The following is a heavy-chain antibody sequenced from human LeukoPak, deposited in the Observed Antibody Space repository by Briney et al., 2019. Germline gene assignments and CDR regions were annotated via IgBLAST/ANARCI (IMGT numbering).Heavy chain of an antibody. CDR2: IDPSDSYT. CDR1: GYSFTSHW. D-gene: IGHD3-10*01. Sequence: GESLKISCKGSGYSFTSHWISWVRQMPGKGLEWMGRIDPSDSYTNYSPSLQGHVTISADKSISTAYLQWSSLKASDTAMYYCARGYGSGRYHFDYWGQGTLVTVSS. V-gene: IGHV5-10-1*01. J-gene: IGHJ4*02. CDR3: ARGYGSGRYHFDY.